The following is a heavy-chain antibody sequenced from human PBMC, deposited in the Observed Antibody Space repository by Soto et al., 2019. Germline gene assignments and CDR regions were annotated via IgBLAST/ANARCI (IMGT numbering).Heavy chain of an antibody. CDR1: GFTFTTYA. CDR2: ISSGADT. J-gene: IGHJ4*02. V-gene: IGHV3-23*01. Sequence: PVGSLGRSCSASGFTFTTYAMSWVRQAPGKGLEWVSVISSGADTYYTDSVKGRFTISRDNSKNTVYLQMNNLRTEDTAVYYCARNWYFDYWGQGSLVTVS. CDR3: ARNWYFDY.